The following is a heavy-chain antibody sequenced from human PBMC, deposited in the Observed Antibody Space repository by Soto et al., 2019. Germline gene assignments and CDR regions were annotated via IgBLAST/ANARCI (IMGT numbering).Heavy chain of an antibody. CDR3: AKGYCSSTSCSFDY. Sequence: HPGGSLRLSCAASGFTFTNFAMNWVRQAPGKGLEWVSVISGTGDTTYNADSVKGRFTISRDNSMNTASLQMNSLRAEDTALYYCAKGYCSSTSCSFDYWGQGTLVTVSS. CDR2: ISGTGDTT. CDR1: GFTFTNFA. J-gene: IGHJ4*02. V-gene: IGHV3-23*01. D-gene: IGHD2-2*01.